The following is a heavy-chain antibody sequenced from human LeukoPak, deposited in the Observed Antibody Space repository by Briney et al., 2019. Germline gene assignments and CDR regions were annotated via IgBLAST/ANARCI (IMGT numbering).Heavy chain of an antibody. CDR3: ATTNDGGGYQWGDFFDF. V-gene: IGHV1-69*04. Sequence: ASVKVSCKASGGTSTSHAISWVRQAPGQSLEWMGRIIPNLGTTNRAQNFQDRVTLTADKSTNTAYMELTSLTSDDTAVYYCATTNDGGGYQWGDFFDFWGQGTLVTVSS. CDR1: GGTSTSHA. CDR2: IIPNLGTT. J-gene: IGHJ4*02. D-gene: IGHD3-22*01.